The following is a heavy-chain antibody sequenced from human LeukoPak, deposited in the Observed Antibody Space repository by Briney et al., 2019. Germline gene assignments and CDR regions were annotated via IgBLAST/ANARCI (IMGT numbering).Heavy chain of an antibody. J-gene: IGHJ3*02. D-gene: IGHD3-22*01. CDR2: IYYSGST. CDR3: ARDPRFYYDSSGYPLSAFDI. CDR1: GGSISSYY. Sequence: SETLSLTCTVSGGSISSYYWSWIRQPPGKGMEWIGYIYYSGSTYYNPSLKSRVTISVDTSKNQFSLKLSSVTAADTAVYYCARDPRFYYDSSGYPLSAFDIWGQGTMVTVSS. V-gene: IGHV4-59*12.